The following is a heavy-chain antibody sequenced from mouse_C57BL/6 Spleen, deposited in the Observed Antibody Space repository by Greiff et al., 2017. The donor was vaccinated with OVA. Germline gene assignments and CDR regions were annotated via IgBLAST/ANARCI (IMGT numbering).Heavy chain of an antibody. V-gene: IGHV1-50*01. CDR3: ARSIYYYGSSYGY. Sequence: QVQLQQPGAELVKPGASVKLSCTASGYTFTSYWMQWVQQRPGQGLEWIGEIDPSDSCTNYNQKFKGKATLTVDTSSSTAYMQLSSLTSEDAEVDYCARSIYYYGSSYGYWGQGTTLTVSS. CDR1: GYTFTSYW. J-gene: IGHJ2*01. D-gene: IGHD1-1*01. CDR2: IDPSDSCT.